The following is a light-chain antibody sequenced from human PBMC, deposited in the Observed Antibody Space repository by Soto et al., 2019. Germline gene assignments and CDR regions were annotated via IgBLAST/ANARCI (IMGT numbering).Light chain of an antibody. Sequence: EVVLTQSPGTLSLSPGERATLSCRASQSVRNNYLAWYQQKPGQAPRLLIYGASSRATGIPDRFSGSGSGTDFTLTISRLEPEDFAVYYCQQYGNATRTFGQGTKLVIK. CDR3: QQYGNATRT. CDR2: GAS. J-gene: IGKJ2*01. V-gene: IGKV3-20*01. CDR1: QSVRNNY.